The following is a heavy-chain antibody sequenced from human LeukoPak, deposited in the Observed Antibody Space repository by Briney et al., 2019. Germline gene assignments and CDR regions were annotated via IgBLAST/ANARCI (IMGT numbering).Heavy chain of an antibody. CDR1: GFSFSSYA. CDR3: ARSHFGDYRCGGH. V-gene: IGHV3-30*04. Sequence: PGRSRRLACAASGFSFSSYAMHWVRQAPGKGLQWLAVISKDGGRTYYADSVKGRFTVSRDNSKNTLFLQTNSLRGEDTGVYYCARSHFGDYRCGGHWGPGTLVTVSS. CDR2: ISKDGGRT. J-gene: IGHJ4*02. D-gene: IGHD4-17*01.